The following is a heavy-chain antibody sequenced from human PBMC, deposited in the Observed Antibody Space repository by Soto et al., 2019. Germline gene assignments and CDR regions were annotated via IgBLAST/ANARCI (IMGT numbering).Heavy chain of an antibody. D-gene: IGHD3-10*01. J-gene: IGHJ4*02. Sequence: GGSLRLSCAASGFTFSRYAIHWVRQAPGKGLEWVAVISRDGTNKYYVDSVKGRFTISRDNSRNTLYLQMNSLRHEDAAVYYCARSRSGAVADSFDFWGQGTLVTV. CDR1: GFTFSRYA. V-gene: IGHV3-30*04. CDR2: ISRDGTNK. CDR3: ARSRSGAVADSFDF.